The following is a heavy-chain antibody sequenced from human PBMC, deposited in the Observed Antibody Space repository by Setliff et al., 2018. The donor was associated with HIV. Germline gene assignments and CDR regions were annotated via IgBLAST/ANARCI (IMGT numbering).Heavy chain of an antibody. Sequence: SETLSLTCTVSGGSLSTSSFYWGWIRQPPGKGLQWIGSIYSSGSTYYNPSLKSRVTISVDTSKNQFSLKLRSVTAADTGIYYCARHRSYGDYDPNWFDPWGQGTLVTVSS. J-gene: IGHJ5*02. CDR3: ARHRSYGDYDPNWFDP. CDR1: GGSLSTSSFY. CDR2: IYSSGST. V-gene: IGHV4-39*01. D-gene: IGHD4-17*01.